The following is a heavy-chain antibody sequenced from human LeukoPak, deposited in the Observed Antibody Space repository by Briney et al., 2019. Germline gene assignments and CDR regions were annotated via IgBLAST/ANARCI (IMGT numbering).Heavy chain of an antibody. J-gene: IGHJ4*02. V-gene: IGHV1-2*02. D-gene: IGHD3-22*01. CDR2: INPNSGGT. CDR3: ARFPRDMIVSYFDY. Sequence: ASVKVSCKASGYTFTGYYMHWVRQAPGQGLEWMGWINPNSGGTNYAQKFQGRVTMTRDTSISTAYMELSRLRSDDTAVYYCARFPRDMIVSYFDYWGQGTLVTVSS. CDR1: GYTFTGYY.